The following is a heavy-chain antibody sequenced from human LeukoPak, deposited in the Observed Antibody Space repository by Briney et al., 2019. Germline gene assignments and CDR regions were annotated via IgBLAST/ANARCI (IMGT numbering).Heavy chain of an antibody. J-gene: IGHJ2*01. Sequence: ASVKVSCKASGYTFTSYGISWVRQAPGQGLEWMGWISAYNGNTNYAQKLQGRVTMTTDTSTSTAYMELRSPRSDDTAVYYCARGVYDSSGYYPLVGYFDLWGRGTLVTVSS. CDR3: ARGVYDSSGYYPLVGYFDL. CDR1: GYTFTSYG. CDR2: ISAYNGNT. D-gene: IGHD3-22*01. V-gene: IGHV1-18*01.